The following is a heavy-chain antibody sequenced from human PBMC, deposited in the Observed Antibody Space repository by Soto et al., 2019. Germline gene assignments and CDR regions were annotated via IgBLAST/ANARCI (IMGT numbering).Heavy chain of an antibody. J-gene: IGHJ6*02. V-gene: IGHV5-10-1*01. D-gene: IGHD3-3*01. CDR2: IDPSDSYT. Sequence: HGESLKISCKGSGYSFNSYWISWVRQMPGKGLEWMGRIDPSDSYTNYRPSFQGHVTISADKSISTASLQWSSLKASDTAMYYCASLPRFSNYSYCMDVWCQGTTVTVSS. CDR3: ASLPRFSNYSYCMDV. CDR1: GYSFNSYW.